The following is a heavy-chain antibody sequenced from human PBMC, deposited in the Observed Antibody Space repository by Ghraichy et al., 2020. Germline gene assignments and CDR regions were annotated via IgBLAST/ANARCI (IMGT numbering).Heavy chain of an antibody. J-gene: IGHJ5*02. V-gene: IGHV3-23*01. Sequence: GGSLRLSCTASGFPLSNYSMSWVLQTPGKGLEWVSSIKGGSVDSYYTDSVKSRFIISRDDPRNTLYLPMNRLRDEDTAVYYCAPDGVSAAGIWNYIDPWGQGTLVTVSS. D-gene: IGHD1-7*01. CDR3: APDGVSAAGIWNYIDP. CDR2: IKGGSVDS. CDR1: GFPLSNYS.